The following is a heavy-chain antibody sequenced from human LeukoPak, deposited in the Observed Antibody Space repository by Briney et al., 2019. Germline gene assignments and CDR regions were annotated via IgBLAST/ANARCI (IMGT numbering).Heavy chain of an antibody. CDR2: ISSSSSYI. Sequence: GGSLRLSCAASGFTFSSYSMNWVRQAPGKGLEWVSSISSSSSYIYYADSVKGRFTISRDNAKNSLYLQMNSLRAEDTAVYYCARDPYSGAYYEGYYYYYMDVWGKGTTVTVSS. D-gene: IGHD1-26*01. CDR3: ARDPYSGAYYEGYYYYYMDV. V-gene: IGHV3-21*01. CDR1: GFTFSSYS. J-gene: IGHJ6*03.